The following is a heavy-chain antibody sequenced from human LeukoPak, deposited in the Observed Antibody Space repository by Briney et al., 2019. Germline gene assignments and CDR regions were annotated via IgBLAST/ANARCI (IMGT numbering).Heavy chain of an antibody. Sequence: PGRSLRLSCAASGFTFSRDAMHWVRQAPGQGLEWVAVISHDGTNKYYADSMKGRFTISRDNSKNTLYLQVNSLRAEDTAVYYCARGGTGYSTSYVAYWGQGTLVTVSS. V-gene: IGHV3-30-3*01. D-gene: IGHD2-8*01. CDR3: ARGGTGYSTSYVAY. CDR2: ISHDGTNK. J-gene: IGHJ4*02. CDR1: GFTFSRDA.